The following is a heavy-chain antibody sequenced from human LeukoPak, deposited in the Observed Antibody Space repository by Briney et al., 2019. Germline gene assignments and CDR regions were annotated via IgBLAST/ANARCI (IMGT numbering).Heavy chain of an antibody. CDR2: IYSGGST. Sequence: PGGSPRLSCAASGFTVSSNYMSWVRQAPGKGLEWVSVIYSGGSTYYADSVKGRFTISRDNSKNTLYLQMNSLRAEDTAVYYCAVSHYYDSRGAFDIWGQGTMVTVSS. D-gene: IGHD3-22*01. V-gene: IGHV3-66*01. CDR3: AVSHYYDSRGAFDI. CDR1: GFTVSSNY. J-gene: IGHJ3*02.